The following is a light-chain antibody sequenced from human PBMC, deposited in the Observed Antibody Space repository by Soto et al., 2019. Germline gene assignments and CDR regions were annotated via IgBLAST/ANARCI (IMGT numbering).Light chain of an antibody. CDR3: SSYTNCGNLVA. CDR1: SSDVGGYNF. Sequence: QSALTPPASVSGSPGKSITISCTGTSSDVGGYNFVSWYQQHQGKAPKLMIYDVGIRPSGISNRFSGSKSGKTASLTISGLQAEDEADYYCSSYTNCGNLVAFGGVTKLTVL. J-gene: IGLJ2*01. V-gene: IGLV2-14*03. CDR2: DVG.